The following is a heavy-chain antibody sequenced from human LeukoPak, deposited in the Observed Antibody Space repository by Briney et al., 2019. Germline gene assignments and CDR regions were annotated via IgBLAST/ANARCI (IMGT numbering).Heavy chain of an antibody. CDR2: INPSGGST. J-gene: IGHJ4*02. CDR3: ARDPADIVVVPAANPAYYFDY. D-gene: IGHD2-2*01. V-gene: IGHV1-46*01. CDR1: GYTFTSYY. Sequence: ASVKVSCKASGYTFTSYYMHWVRQAPGQGLAWMGIINPSGGSTSYAQKFQGRVTMTRDTSTSTVYMELSSLRSEDTAVYYCARDPADIVVVPAANPAYYFDYWGQGTLVTVSS.